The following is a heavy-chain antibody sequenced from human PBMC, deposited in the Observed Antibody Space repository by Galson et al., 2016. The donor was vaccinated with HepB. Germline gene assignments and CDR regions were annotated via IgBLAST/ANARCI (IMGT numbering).Heavy chain of an antibody. Sequence: SLRLSCAASGFTFSSYAMSWVRQAPGKGLEWVSAISITVSSTYYADSVKGRFIISRDNSKNTLYLQMNTLRSEDTAIYYCAKRIGAGGQFDYWGQGTLVTVSS. D-gene: IGHD6-13*01. CDR1: GFTFSSYA. CDR2: ISITVSST. CDR3: AKRIGAGGQFDY. J-gene: IGHJ4*02. V-gene: IGHV3-23*01.